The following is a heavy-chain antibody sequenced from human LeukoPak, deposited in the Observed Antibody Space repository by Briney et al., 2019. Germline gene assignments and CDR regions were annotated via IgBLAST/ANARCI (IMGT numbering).Heavy chain of an antibody. Sequence: PGGSLRLSCAASGFTFSSYVMSWVRQAPGKGLEWVSAISGSGGGTYYADSVKGRFTISRDNSKNTLYLQTNSLRAEDTAVYYCARRGAAGTYYFDYWGQGTLVTVS. CDR3: ARRGAAGTYYFDY. J-gene: IGHJ4*02. D-gene: IGHD6-13*01. CDR2: ISGSGGGT. CDR1: GFTFSSYV. V-gene: IGHV3-23*01.